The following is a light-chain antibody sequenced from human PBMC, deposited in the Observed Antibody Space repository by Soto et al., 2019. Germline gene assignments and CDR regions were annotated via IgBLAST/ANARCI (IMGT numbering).Light chain of an antibody. CDR3: GSWDSSLSAYV. Sequence: QSVLTQPPSVSAATGQKVTISCSGSSSNIGGNSVSWYQQLPGTAPKLLIYDDNKRPSGIPDRFSGSKSGTSATLGITGFQTVDEADYYCGSWDSSLSAYVFGTGSNVTVL. V-gene: IGLV1-51*01. CDR1: SSNIGGNS. J-gene: IGLJ1*01. CDR2: DDN.